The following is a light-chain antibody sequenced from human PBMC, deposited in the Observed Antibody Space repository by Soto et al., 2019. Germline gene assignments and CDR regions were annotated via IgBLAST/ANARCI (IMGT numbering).Light chain of an antibody. CDR1: NIGDKR. V-gene: IGLV3-21*04. J-gene: IGLJ1*01. CDR2: YDS. CDR3: QVWDIMTDNYV. Sequence: SYELTQPPSVSVAPEKTTTITCGGNNIGDKRVHWYRQKSGQAPVLLISYDSDRPSGIPERFSGSNSVNTATLTISRVEAGDEADYYCQVWDIMTDNYVFGGGTKVTVL.